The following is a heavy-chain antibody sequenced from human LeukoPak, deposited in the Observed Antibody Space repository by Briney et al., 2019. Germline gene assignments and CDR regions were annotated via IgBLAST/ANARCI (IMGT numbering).Heavy chain of an antibody. CDR3: ARKKTGATNGLDV. CDR2: ISYSGRT. V-gene: IGHV4-39*01. D-gene: IGHD1-1*01. Sequence: SQTLSLTCTVSGGSISNGVYYWGWIRQPPGEGPEWIGSISYSGRTHYNPSLKSRVSISVDTSKNQFSLNLSSVTAADTAVYYCARKKTGATNGLDVWGQGTTVTVSS. CDR1: GGSISNGVYY. J-gene: IGHJ6*02.